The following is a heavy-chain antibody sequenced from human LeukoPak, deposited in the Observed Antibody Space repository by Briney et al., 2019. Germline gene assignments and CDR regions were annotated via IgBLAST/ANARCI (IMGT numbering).Heavy chain of an antibody. CDR3: ARDDGTLPYYYMDV. V-gene: IGHV3-7*01. CDR2: IKQDESEK. J-gene: IGHJ6*03. Sequence: GGSLRLSCAASGFTFSRFWMSWVRQAPGKGLEWVANIKQDESEKYYVDSVKGRFTISRDNAKNSLYLQMNSLRAEDTAVYYCARDDGTLPYYYMDVWGKGTTVTVSS. CDR1: GFTFSRFW.